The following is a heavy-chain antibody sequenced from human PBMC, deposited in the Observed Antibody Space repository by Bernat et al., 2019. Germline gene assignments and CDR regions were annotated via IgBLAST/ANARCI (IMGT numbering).Heavy chain of an antibody. CDR3: AQSEAYLTGLSGGMDV. CDR1: GFTVSSNY. Sequence: EVQLVESGGGLVQPGGSLRLSCAASGFTVSSNYMSWVRQAPGKGLEWVSVIYSGGSTYYADSVKGRFTISRDNSKNTLYLQMNSLRAEDTAVYYCAQSEAYLTGLSGGMDVWGQGTTVTVSS. D-gene: IGHD3-9*01. V-gene: IGHV3-66*01. J-gene: IGHJ6*02. CDR2: IYSGGST.